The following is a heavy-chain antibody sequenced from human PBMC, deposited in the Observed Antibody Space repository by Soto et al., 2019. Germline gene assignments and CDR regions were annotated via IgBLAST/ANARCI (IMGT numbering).Heavy chain of an antibody. CDR2: TYYSGHT. CDR3: ARWNEGMEV. CDR1: GGSINNYY. J-gene: IGHJ6*01. D-gene: IGHD1-1*01. V-gene: IGHV4-59*01. Sequence: QVQLQESGPGLVKPSETLSLTCTVSGGSINNYYWVWMRQPPGKGLAWMGYTYYSGHTAYNPSLKSRVTIAVDTTKNQYSLKLSFGTAADTGVYFCARWNEGMEVWGKGTRVTVSS.